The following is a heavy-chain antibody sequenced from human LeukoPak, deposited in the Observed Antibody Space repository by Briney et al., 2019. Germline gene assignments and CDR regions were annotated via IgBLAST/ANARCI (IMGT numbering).Heavy chain of an antibody. CDR1: GFTVSSNY. Sequence: TGGSLRLSCAASGFTVSSNYMSWVRQAPGKGLEWVSVIYSGGSTYYADSVKGRFTISRDNSKNTLYLQMNSLRTEDTAVYYCTTGAEGVPATMYGYWGQGTLVTVSS. J-gene: IGHJ4*02. D-gene: IGHD2-2*01. CDR2: IYSGGST. CDR3: TTGAEGVPATMYGY. V-gene: IGHV3-66*01.